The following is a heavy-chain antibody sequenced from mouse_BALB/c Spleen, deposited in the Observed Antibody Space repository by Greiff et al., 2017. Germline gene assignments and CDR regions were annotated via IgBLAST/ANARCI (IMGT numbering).Heavy chain of an antibody. CDR3: ARGATVYAMDY. D-gene: IGHD1-1*01. CDR1: GYTFTNYW. Sequence: QVQLKESGAELVRPGTSVTISCTASGYTFTNYWLGWVKQMPGHGLEWLGDIYPGGGSTNYNEKFKGKATLNADTSSSTAYMQLSSLTAEDSAVYYCARGATVYAMDYWGQGTSVTVSA. J-gene: IGHJ4*01. V-gene: IGHV1-63*02. CDR2: IYPGGGST.